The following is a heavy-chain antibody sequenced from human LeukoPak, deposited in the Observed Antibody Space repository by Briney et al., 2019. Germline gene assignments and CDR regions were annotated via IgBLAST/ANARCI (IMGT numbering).Heavy chain of an antibody. V-gene: IGHV3-23*01. D-gene: IGHD2-15*01. CDR2: ITGSLTST. CDR3: AKGADSYYSHYYMDV. Sequence: GGSLRLSCAASRFTFSNFAMTWVCQSPGKGLEWISAITGSLTSTYYADSVKGRFTISRDNSNNMLYLQMNFLRTEDSAIYYCAKGADSYYSHYYMDVWGKGTSVAVSS. J-gene: IGHJ6*03. CDR1: RFTFSNFA.